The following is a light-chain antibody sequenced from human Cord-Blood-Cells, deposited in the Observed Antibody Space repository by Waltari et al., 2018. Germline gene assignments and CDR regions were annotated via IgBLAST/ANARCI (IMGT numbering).Light chain of an antibody. CDR1: SSDVGGYNY. Sequence: QSALTQPPSASGSPGQSVTISCPGTSSDVGGYNYVSWYQQHPGKAPKPMIYEVSKRPSGVPDRFSGSKSGNTASLTVSGLQAEDEADYYCSSYAGSNNPYVFGTGTKVTVL. CDR3: SSYAGSNNPYV. V-gene: IGLV2-8*01. J-gene: IGLJ1*01. CDR2: EVS.